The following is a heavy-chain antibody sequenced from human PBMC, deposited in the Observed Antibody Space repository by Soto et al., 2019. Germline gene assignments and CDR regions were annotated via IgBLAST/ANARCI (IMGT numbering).Heavy chain of an antibody. J-gene: IGHJ6*01. CDR1: GFTFSSYG. V-gene: IGHV3-30*18. CDR3: AKDLLRPGRAYGMDA. CDR2: ISYDGSNK. Sequence: QVQLVESGGGVVQPGRSLRLSCAASGFTFSSYGMHWVRQAPGKGLEWVAVISYDGSNKYYADSVKGRFTISRDNSKNTLYLQMNSLRAEDTAVYYCAKDLLRPGRAYGMDAW.